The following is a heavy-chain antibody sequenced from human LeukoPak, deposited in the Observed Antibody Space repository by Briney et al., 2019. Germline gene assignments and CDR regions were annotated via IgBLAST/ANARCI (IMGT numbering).Heavy chain of an antibody. CDR2: INHSGST. D-gene: IGHD3-3*01. CDR3: ARGFTIFGVALGV. Sequence: SETLSLTCAVYGGSFSGYYWSWIRQPPGKGLEWIGEINHSGSTNYNPSLKSRVTISVDTSENQFSLKLSSVAAADTAVYYCARGFTIFGVALGVWGKGTTVTVSS. J-gene: IGHJ6*04. CDR1: GGSFSGYY. V-gene: IGHV4-34*01.